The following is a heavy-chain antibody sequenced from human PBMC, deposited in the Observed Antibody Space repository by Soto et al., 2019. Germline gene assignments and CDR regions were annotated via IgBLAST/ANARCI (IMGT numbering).Heavy chain of an antibody. CDR1: GFTFSSYG. Sequence: GGSLRLSCAASGFTFSSYGMHWVRQAPGKGLEWVAVISYDGSNKYYADSVKGRFTISRDNSKSTLYLQMNSLRAEDTAVYYCAKDIGYSYSYYYYGMDVWGQGTTVTV. J-gene: IGHJ6*02. D-gene: IGHD5-18*01. V-gene: IGHV3-30*18. CDR3: AKDIGYSYSYYYYGMDV. CDR2: ISYDGSNK.